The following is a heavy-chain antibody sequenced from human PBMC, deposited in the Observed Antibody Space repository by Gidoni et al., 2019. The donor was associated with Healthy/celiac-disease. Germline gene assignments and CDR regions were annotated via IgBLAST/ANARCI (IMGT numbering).Heavy chain of an antibody. V-gene: IGHV4-34*01. J-gene: IGHJ4*02. CDR2: INHSGST. CDR3: ARVSNSSGWYIDY. D-gene: IGHD6-19*01. Sequence: QVQLQQWGAGLLKPSETLSLTCAVYGGSFSGYYWSWIRQPPGKGLEWIGEINHSGSTNYNPSLKSRVTISVDTSKNQFSLKLSSVTAADTAVYYCARVSNSSGWYIDYWGQGTLVTVSS. CDR1: GGSFSGYY.